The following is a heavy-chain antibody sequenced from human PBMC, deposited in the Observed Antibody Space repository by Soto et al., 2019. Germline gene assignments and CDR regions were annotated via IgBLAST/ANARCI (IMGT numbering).Heavy chain of an antibody. CDR3: AIKMIRRYCTNGVYSALDV. J-gene: IGHJ6*04. CDR2: IIPIFGTA. Sequence: SVKVSCKASGGTFSSYAISWVRQAPGQGLEWMGGIIPIFGTANYAQKFQGRVTITADESTSTAYMKLSSLRSEDTAVYYCAIKMIRRYCTNGVYSALDVWGKGTTVTVSS. D-gene: IGHD2-8*01. CDR1: GGTFSSYA. V-gene: IGHV1-69*13.